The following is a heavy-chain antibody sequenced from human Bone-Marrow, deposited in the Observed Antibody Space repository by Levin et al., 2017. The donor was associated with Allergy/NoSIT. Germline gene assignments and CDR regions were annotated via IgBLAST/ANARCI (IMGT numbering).Heavy chain of an antibody. Sequence: ASVKVSCKASGYSFTHYAIHWVRQAPGQRLEWMGWINPVNGNTKYSQNFQGRVTITKDTSASTVYVELSSLRSEDTAVYYCAREVIPRGSSRQWLPLDWFDPWGQGTLVTFTS. CDR3: AREVIPRGSSRQWLPLDWFDP. D-gene: IGHD5-12*01. V-gene: IGHV1-3*01. J-gene: IGHJ5*02. CDR1: GYSFTHYA. CDR2: INPVNGNT.